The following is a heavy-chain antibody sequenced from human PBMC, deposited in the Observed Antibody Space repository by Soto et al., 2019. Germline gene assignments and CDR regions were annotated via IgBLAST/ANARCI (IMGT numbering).Heavy chain of an antibody. CDR1: GFTFSDYY. V-gene: IGHV3-11*06. J-gene: IGHJ3*02. D-gene: IGHD2-21*02. CDR2: ISSSSSYT. CDR3: ARLCGGDCSGHAFDI. Sequence: GGSLRLSCAASGFTFSDYYMSWIRQAPGKGLEWVSYISSSSSYTNYADSVKGRFTISRDNAKNSLYLQMNSLRAEDTAVYYCARLCGGDCSGHAFDIWGQGTMVTVS.